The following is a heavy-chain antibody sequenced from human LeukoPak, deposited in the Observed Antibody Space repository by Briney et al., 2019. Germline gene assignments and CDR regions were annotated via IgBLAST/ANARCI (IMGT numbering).Heavy chain of an antibody. Sequence: SETLSLTCTVSGGSVSIGSYYWSWIRQPPGKGLEWIGYIYYSGSTNYNPSLKSRVTISVDTSKNQFSLKLSSVTAADTAVYYCARESEIQSLDYWGLGTLVTVSS. CDR2: IYYSGST. J-gene: IGHJ4*02. CDR3: ARESEIQSLDY. D-gene: IGHD4-11*01. V-gene: IGHV4-61*01. CDR1: GGSVSIGSYY.